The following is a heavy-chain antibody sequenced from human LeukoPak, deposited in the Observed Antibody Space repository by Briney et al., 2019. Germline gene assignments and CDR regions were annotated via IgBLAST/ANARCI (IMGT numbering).Heavy chain of an antibody. CDR1: GGSFSGYY. J-gene: IGHJ3*02. CDR2: INHSGST. V-gene: IGHV4-34*01. Sequence: SETLSLTCAVYGGSFSGYYWSWIRQPPGKGLEWIGEINHSGSTNYNPSLKSRVTISVDTSKNQFSLKLSSVTAADTAVYYCARARTGRHAFDIWGQGTMVTVSS. D-gene: IGHD4-17*01. CDR3: ARARTGRHAFDI.